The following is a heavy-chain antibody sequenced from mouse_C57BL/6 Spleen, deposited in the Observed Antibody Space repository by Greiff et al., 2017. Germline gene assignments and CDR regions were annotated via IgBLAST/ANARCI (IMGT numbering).Heavy chain of an antibody. V-gene: IGHV1-82*01. CDR1: GYAFSSSW. CDR2: IYPGDGDN. Sequence: VQLQQSGPELVKPGASVQISCKASGYAFSSSWMHWVKQRPGKGLEWIGRIYPGDGDNNYNGKFKGKATLTADKSSSTAYMQLSSLTSEDSAVYFCAREVDGYSWYFDVWGTGTTVTVSS. J-gene: IGHJ1*03. D-gene: IGHD2-3*01. CDR3: AREVDGYSWYFDV.